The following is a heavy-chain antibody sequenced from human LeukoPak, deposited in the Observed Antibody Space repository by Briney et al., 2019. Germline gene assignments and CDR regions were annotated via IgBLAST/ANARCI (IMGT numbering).Heavy chain of an antibody. CDR1: GFTFSSYE. D-gene: IGHD5-18*01. CDR3: ARGGYSYGPEYNWFDP. V-gene: IGHV3-48*03. CDR2: ISSSGSTI. Sequence: GGSLRLSCAASGFTFSSYEMNWVRQAPGKGLEWVSYISSSGSTIYYADSVKGRFTISRDNAKNSLYLQMNSLRAEDTAVYYCARGGYSYGPEYNWFDPWGQGTLVTVSS. J-gene: IGHJ5*02.